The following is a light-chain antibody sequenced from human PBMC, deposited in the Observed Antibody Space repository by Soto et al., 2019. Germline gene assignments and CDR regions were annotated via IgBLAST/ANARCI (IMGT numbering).Light chain of an antibody. CDR1: SSDVGGYNY. CDR3: SSDTSNGTLV. Sequence: QSALTQPASVSGSPGQSITISCTGTSSDVGGYNYVSWYQQHPGKAPKLMICDVSDRPSGVSNRFSGSKSGNTASLTISGLQGEDEADYYCSSDTSNGTLVFGGGTKLTVL. J-gene: IGLJ2*01. CDR2: DVS. V-gene: IGLV2-14*01.